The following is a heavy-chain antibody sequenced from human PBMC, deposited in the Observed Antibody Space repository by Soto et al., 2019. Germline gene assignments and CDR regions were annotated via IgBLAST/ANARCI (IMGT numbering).Heavy chain of an antibody. D-gene: IGHD5-18*01. J-gene: IGHJ4*02. CDR3: ALSGYSYGSFEY. Sequence: SETLSLTCAFSVGSISSSNWWSWVRQPPGKGLEWIGEIYHSGSTNYNPSLKSRVTISVDKSKNQFSLKLSSVTAADTAVYYCALSGYSYGSFEYWGQGTLVTVSS. CDR2: IYHSGST. V-gene: IGHV4-4*02. CDR1: VGSISSSNW.